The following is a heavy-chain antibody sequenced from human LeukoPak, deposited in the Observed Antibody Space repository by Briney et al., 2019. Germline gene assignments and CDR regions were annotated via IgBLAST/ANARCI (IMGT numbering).Heavy chain of an antibody. D-gene: IGHD2-2*01. CDR3: AREDCSSTSCVLDY. CDR2: IFYSGST. J-gene: IGHJ4*02. CDR1: GGSINTFY. Sequence: SETLSLTCTVSGGSINTFYWSWIRQPPGKGLEWIGYIFYSGSTNYNPSLKSRVTISVDTSKSQFSLRLNSVTAADTAVYYCAREDCSSTSCVLDYWGQGTLVTVSS. V-gene: IGHV4-59*01.